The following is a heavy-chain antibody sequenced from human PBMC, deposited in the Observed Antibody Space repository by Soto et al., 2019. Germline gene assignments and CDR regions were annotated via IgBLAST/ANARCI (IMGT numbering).Heavy chain of an antibody. CDR1: GYTFTTYD. V-gene: IGHV1-8*01. CDR3: ARIKERSGPNFFDY. D-gene: IGHD6-25*01. CDR2: MNPYTGKA. Sequence: QVQLVQSGAEVKKPGASVQVSCKASGYTFTTYDINWVRQAPGQGLEWMGWMNPYTGKAGYAQKFQGRVTMTRDNSISTAYRELSGLRSEDTAVYYCARIKERSGPNFFDYWGQRTLVTVSS. J-gene: IGHJ4*02.